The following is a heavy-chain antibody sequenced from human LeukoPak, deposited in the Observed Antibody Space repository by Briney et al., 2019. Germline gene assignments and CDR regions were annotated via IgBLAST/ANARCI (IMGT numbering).Heavy chain of an antibody. Sequence: SETLSLTCAVYGGSFSGYYWSWIRQPPGKGLEWIGEINHSGSTNYNPSLKSRVTISVDTSKNQFPLKLSSVTAADTAVYYCAKGTHDYWGQGTLVTVSS. CDR3: AKGTHDY. D-gene: IGHD1-14*01. CDR2: INHSGST. V-gene: IGHV4-34*01. CDR1: GGSFSGYY. J-gene: IGHJ4*02.